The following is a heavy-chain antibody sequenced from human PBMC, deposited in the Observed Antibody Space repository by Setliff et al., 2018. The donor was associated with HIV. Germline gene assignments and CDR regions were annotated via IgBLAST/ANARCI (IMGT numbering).Heavy chain of an antibody. CDR1: GYIFTSYY. CDR2: ADPSGGST. J-gene: IGHJ6*02. Sequence: ASVKVSCKASGYIFTSYYMHWLRQVPGQGLEWMGIADPSGGSTNYAQKFEGRVTMTRDTSTSTFHMELSSLTSEDRAIYYCARDGRAVNSLMVVVSLKNGMDVWGQGTTVTVSS. CDR3: ARDGRAVNSLMVVVSLKNGMDV. V-gene: IGHV1-46*01. D-gene: IGHD3-22*01.